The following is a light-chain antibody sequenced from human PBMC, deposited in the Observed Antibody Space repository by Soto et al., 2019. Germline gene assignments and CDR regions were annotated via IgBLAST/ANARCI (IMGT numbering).Light chain of an antibody. Sequence: SYELSQPPSVSVSPGQTATISCSGEKLGDYYAAWYQLKPGQSPILVIYLDSKRPSGIPERFSGSASGNTATLTISGTQAMDEAHYYCQAWDDSTSVVFGGGTKLTVL. V-gene: IGLV3-1*01. CDR2: LDS. CDR1: KLGDYY. CDR3: QAWDDSTSVV. J-gene: IGLJ2*01.